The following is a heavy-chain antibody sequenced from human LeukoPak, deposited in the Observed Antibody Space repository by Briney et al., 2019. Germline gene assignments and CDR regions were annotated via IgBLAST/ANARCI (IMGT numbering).Heavy chain of an antibody. D-gene: IGHD3-3*01. CDR3: ARPLNNDFWSAFYFDY. Sequence: GASVKASCKASGYTFTGYYMHWVRQAPGQGLEWMGWINPNSGGTNYAQKFQGRVTMTRDTSISTAYMELSRLRSDDTAVYYCARPLNNDFWSAFYFDYWGQGTLVTVSS. V-gene: IGHV1-2*02. CDR1: GYTFTGYY. CDR2: INPNSGGT. J-gene: IGHJ4*02.